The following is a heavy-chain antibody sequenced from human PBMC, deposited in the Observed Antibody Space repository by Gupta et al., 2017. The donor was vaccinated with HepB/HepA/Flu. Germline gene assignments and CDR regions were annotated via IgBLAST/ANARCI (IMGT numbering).Heavy chain of an antibody. CDR1: GGTFRTNT. V-gene: IGHV1-69*01. J-gene: IGHJ3*02. CDR3: ARDAIQLGIDGFDI. D-gene: IGHD5-24*01. CDR2: IIPIFGTA. Sequence: QVQLVQSGAEVTKPGSSVTVTCKASGGTFRTNTISWVRRAPGQGLEWVGGIIPIFGTASYAQKFQDRVTIIADESRTTAYMELRSLTSEDTAMYYCARDAIQLGIDGFDIWGQGTMVTVSS.